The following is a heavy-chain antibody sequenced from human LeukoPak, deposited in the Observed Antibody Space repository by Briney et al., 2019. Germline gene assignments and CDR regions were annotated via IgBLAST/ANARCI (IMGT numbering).Heavy chain of an antibody. CDR3: ARSYYGDYEDF. V-gene: IGHV3-74*01. CDR1: GFTSSTYW. J-gene: IGHJ4*02. Sequence: GGSLRLSCSASGFTSSTYWIHWVRQAPGKGLMWVSRINSDGSSTSYADSVKGRFTISRDNAKNTVYLHMNSLKVEDTAVYYCARSYYGDYEDFWGQGTLVAVSS. CDR2: INSDGSST. D-gene: IGHD4-17*01.